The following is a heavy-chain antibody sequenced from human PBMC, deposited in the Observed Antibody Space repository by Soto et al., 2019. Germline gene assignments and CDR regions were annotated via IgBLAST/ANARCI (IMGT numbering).Heavy chain of an antibody. Sequence: QVQLVQSGAEVKKPGSSVKVSCKASGGTFSSYAISWVRQAPGRGLEWMGGIIPIFGTANYAQKFQGRVTITADKSTSTAYMELSSLRSEDTAVYYCALRPHRLLPMNYFDYWGQGTLVTVSS. J-gene: IGHJ4*02. CDR3: ALRPHRLLPMNYFDY. CDR2: IIPIFGTA. D-gene: IGHD3-22*01. V-gene: IGHV1-69*06. CDR1: GGTFSSYA.